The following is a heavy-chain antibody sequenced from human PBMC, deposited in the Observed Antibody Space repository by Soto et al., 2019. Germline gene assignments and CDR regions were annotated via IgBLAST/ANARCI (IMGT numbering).Heavy chain of an antibody. CDR2: ISYDGSNK. V-gene: IGHV3-30-3*01. CDR3: ARVVTYSFDY. J-gene: IGHJ4*02. D-gene: IGHD2-15*01. CDR1: GFTFISYA. Sequence: PGGSLRLSCAASGFTFISYAMHWVRQAPCKGLEWVAVISYDGSNKYYADSVKGRFTISRDNSKNTLYLQMNSLRAEDTAVYYCARVVTYSFDYWGQGTLVTVSS.